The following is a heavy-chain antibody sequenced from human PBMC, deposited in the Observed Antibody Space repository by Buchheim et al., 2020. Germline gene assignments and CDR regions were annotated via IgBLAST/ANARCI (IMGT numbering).Heavy chain of an antibody. CDR1: GYTFTSYY. CDR2: INPSGGST. CDR3: ARDKSGYRLHKPDYYYYMDV. J-gene: IGHJ6*03. V-gene: IGHV1-46*01. Sequence: QVQLVQSGAEVKKPGASVKVSCKASGYTFTSYYMHWVRQAPGQGLEWMGIINPSGGSTSYAQKFQGRVTMTRDTSTSPVYMELSSLRSEDTAVYYCARDKSGYRLHKPDYYYYMDVWGKGTT. D-gene: IGHD5-12*01.